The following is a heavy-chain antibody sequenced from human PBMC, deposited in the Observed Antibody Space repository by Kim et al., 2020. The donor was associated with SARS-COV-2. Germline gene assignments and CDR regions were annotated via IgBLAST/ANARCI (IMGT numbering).Heavy chain of an antibody. Sequence: SETLSLTCAVSGGSMSRNYRSWIRQSPGKRLEWIGHIYYNGNTNYNPSLKSRVTISIDMSKKQFSLKLSSVTAADTAMYYCARGDGYNTFLFDYWGQGTLATVSS. CDR3: ARGDGYNTFLFDY. J-gene: IGHJ4*02. CDR2: IYYNGNT. V-gene: IGHV4-59*01. D-gene: IGHD5-12*01. CDR1: GGSMSRNY.